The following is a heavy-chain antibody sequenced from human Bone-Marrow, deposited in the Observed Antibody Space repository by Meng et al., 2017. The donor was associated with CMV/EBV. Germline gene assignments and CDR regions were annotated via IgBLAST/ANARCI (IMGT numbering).Heavy chain of an antibody. CDR3: ARSLRGAPTYGY. CDR2: INHSGST. D-gene: IGHD2-15*01. J-gene: IGHJ4*02. Sequence: SCAVYGGSFSGYYWSWIRQPPGKGLEWIGEINHSGSTNYNPSLKSRVTISVDTSKNQFSLKLSSVTAADTAVYYCARSLRGAPTYGYWGQGTLVTVSS. CDR1: GGSFSGYY. V-gene: IGHV4-34*01.